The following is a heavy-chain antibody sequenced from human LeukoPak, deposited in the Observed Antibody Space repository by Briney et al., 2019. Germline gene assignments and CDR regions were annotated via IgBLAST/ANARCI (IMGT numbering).Heavy chain of an antibody. CDR2: INPSGGST. D-gene: IGHD4-11*01. CDR3: ARVRPVTTTFDY. J-gene: IGHJ4*02. CDR1: GYTFTSYY. Sequence: ASVKVSCKASGYTFTSYYMHWVRQAPGQGLEWMGMINPSGGSTSYAQKFQGRVTMTRDTSTSTVYMELSSLRSEDTAVYYCARVRPVTTTFDYWGQGTLVTVSS. V-gene: IGHV1-46*01.